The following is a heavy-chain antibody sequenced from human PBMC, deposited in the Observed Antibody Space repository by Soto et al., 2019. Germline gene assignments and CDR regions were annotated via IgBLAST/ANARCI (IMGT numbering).Heavy chain of an antibody. V-gene: IGHV1-69*13. CDR1: GGTFSSYA. CDR2: IIPIFGTA. Sequence: SVKVPCKASGGTFSSYAISWVRQAPGQGLEWMGGIIPIFGTANYAQKFQGRVTITADESTSTAYMELSSLRSEDTAVYYCAREGRGSGSYCGMDVWGQGTTVTVSS. D-gene: IGHD1-26*01. CDR3: AREGRGSGSYCGMDV. J-gene: IGHJ6*02.